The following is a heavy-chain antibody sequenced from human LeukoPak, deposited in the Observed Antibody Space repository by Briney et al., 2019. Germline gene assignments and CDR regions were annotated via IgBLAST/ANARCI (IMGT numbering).Heavy chain of an antibody. J-gene: IGHJ4*02. CDR2: IYASGGT. D-gene: IGHD3-22*01. V-gene: IGHV4-4*07. CDR1: GGSLSTYF. Sequence: PSETLSLTCTVSGGSLSTYFWTWIRQPAGKGLEWIGRIYASGGTTHTPSLKSRVTVSVDTSKSQFSLKLSSVTAADTAVYYCARAVYDTSGYYIDYWGQGTLVTVSS. CDR3: ARAVYDTSGYYIDY.